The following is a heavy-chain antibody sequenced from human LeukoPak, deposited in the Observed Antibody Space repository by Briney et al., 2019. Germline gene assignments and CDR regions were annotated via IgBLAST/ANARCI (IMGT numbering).Heavy chain of an antibody. D-gene: IGHD1-26*01. Sequence: GGSLRLSCAASGFTFSSYGMHWVRQAPGPGLEWVAVISYDGSNKYYADSVQGRFTISRDNSKNTLYLQMNSLRAEDTAVYYCACPTRTPWEVAYGMDVWGQGTTVTVSS. CDR3: ACPTRTPWEVAYGMDV. CDR2: ISYDGSNK. J-gene: IGHJ6*02. CDR1: GFTFSSYG. V-gene: IGHV3-30*03.